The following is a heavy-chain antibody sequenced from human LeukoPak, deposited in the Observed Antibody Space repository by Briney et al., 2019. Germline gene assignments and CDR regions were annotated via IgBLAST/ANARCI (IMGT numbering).Heavy chain of an antibody. CDR1: GGTFSSYA. J-gene: IGHJ4*02. Sequence: SVKVSCKASGGTFSSYAISWVRQAPGRGLEWMGGIIPIFGTANYAQKFQGRVTITADESTSTAYMELSSLRSEDMAVYYCARGVVVAAYVLDYWGQGTLVTVSS. D-gene: IGHD2-15*01. V-gene: IGHV1-69*13. CDR2: IIPIFGTA. CDR3: ARGVVVAAYVLDY.